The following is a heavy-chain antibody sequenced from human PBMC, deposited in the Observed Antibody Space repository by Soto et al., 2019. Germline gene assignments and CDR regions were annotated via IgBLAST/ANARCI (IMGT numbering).Heavy chain of an antibody. V-gene: IGHV1-69*06. J-gene: IGHJ6*02. CDR1: GGTFSSYA. D-gene: IGHD3-10*01. CDR2: IIPIFGTA. Sequence: QVQLVQSGAEVKKPGSSVKVSCKASGGTFSSYAISWVRQAPGQGLEWMGGIIPIFGTANYAQKFQGRVTITADKSTSTADMELRSLRSEDRAVYYCASRNGAGSYYYYYGMDVWGQGTTVTVSS. CDR3: ASRNGAGSYYYYYGMDV.